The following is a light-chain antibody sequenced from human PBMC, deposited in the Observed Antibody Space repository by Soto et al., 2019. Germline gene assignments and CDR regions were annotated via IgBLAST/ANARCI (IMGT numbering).Light chain of an antibody. Sequence: EIVMTQSPATLSVSPGERATLSCRASQSVSSNLAWYQQKPGQAPRLLIYDASARATGIPARFSGSGSGTEFTLTISSLQSEDFAVYYCQQYNNWLFTFGNGTTVDIK. CDR1: QSVSSN. V-gene: IGKV3-15*01. CDR3: QQYNNWLFT. CDR2: DAS. J-gene: IGKJ3*01.